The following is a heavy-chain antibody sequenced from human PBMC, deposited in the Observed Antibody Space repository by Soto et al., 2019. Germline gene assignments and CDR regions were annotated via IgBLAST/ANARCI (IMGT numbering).Heavy chain of an antibody. V-gene: IGHV3-23*01. CDR1: GFTFSSYA. Sequence: PGGSLRLSCAASGFTFSSYAMSWVRQAPGKGLEWVSAISGSGGSTYYADSVKGRFTISRDNSKNTLYLQMNGLRAEDTAVYYSAKRFPDYGDYPYWGQGTLVTVSS. J-gene: IGHJ4*02. CDR3: AKRFPDYGDYPY. D-gene: IGHD4-17*01. CDR2: ISGSGGST.